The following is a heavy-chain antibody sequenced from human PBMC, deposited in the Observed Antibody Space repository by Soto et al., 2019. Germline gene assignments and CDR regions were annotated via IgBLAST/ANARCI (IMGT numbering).Heavy chain of an antibody. CDR1: GDSISSGGYS. CDR3: ARGRLLPAINFDF. CDR2: IYHSGSA. V-gene: IGHV4-30-2*01. D-gene: IGHD2-2*01. Sequence: SETLSLTCAVSGDSISSGGYSWNWIRQPPGKGLEWIGYIYHSGSASYNPSLKSRVTISVDGSKSHFSLQLTSVTAADTAVYYCARGRLLPAINFDFWGQGALVTVS. J-gene: IGHJ4*02.